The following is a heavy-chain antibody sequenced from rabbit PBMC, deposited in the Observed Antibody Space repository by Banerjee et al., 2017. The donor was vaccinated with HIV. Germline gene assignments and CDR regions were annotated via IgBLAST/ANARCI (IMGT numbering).Heavy chain of an antibody. D-gene: IGHD4-1*01. J-gene: IGHJ4*01. Sequence: QEQLVESGGGLVQPGGSLTLSCKASGFDFSRYYMSWVRQAPGKGLEWIAYIYPEYGSADFATWVNGRFTVSLDNAQTTVFLQMTSLTAADTATYFCARDYSGGLHFNLWGPGTLVTVS. CDR3: ARDYSGGLHFNL. CDR2: IYPEYGSA. CDR1: GFDFSRYY. V-gene: IGHV1S47*01.